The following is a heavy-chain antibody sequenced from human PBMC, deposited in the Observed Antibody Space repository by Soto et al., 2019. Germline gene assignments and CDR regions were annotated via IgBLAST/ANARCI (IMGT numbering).Heavy chain of an antibody. D-gene: IGHD1-26*01. CDR2: ISPYNGKT. V-gene: IGHV1-18*01. CDR1: GYTFTSYG. CDR3: ARDAAVGLFDY. J-gene: IGHJ4*02. Sequence: QVQLVQSGAEAKKPGASVKVSCKASGYTFTSYGISWVRRAPGQGLEWMGWISPYNGKTNYAQKLQGRVTITPDTSTSTAYMELRSLRSDDTAVYYCARDAAVGLFDYWGQGTLVTVSS.